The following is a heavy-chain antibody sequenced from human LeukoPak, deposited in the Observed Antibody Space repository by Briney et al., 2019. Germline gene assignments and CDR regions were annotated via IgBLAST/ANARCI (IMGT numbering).Heavy chain of an antibody. CDR1: GDIVSSNSAA. CDR2: TYYKSKWYD. V-gene: IGHV6-1*01. J-gene: IGHJ6*02. Sequence: SQTLSLTCAISGDIVSSNSAAWTWIRQSPSRGLEWLGRTYYKSKWYDDYAVFVRSRIIINPDTSRNQFSLQLRSVTPEDTAVYFCARLKVTLVRGIIYDYYGLDVWGQGTPVSVSS. D-gene: IGHD3-10*01. CDR3: ARLKVTLVRGIIYDYYGLDV.